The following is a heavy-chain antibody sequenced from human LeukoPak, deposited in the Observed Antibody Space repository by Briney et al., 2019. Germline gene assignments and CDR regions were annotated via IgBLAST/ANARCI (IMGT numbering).Heavy chain of an antibody. Sequence: GGSLRLSCAASGFTFSSYWMSWVRQAPGKGLEGVANIKQGGGEKYYVDSVKGRFTISRDNDKNSLYLQMNSLRAEDTAVYYCARDGGVWFGEFSYFDYWGQGTLVTVSS. D-gene: IGHD3-10*01. CDR3: ARDGGVWFGEFSYFDY. CDR2: IKQGGGEK. V-gene: IGHV3-7*01. J-gene: IGHJ4*02. CDR1: GFTFSSYW.